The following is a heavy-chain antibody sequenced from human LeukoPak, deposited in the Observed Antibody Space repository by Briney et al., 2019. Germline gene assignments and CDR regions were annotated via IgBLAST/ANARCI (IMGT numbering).Heavy chain of an antibody. D-gene: IGHD6-6*01. CDR1: GGTFSSYA. CDR3: ARVHLGSIAARPGYYYYYMDV. Sequence: PVKVSCKASGGTFSSYAISWVRQAPGQGLEWMGGIIPIFGTANYAQKFQGRVTITTDESTSTAYMELSSLRSEDTAVYYRARVHLGSIAARPGYYYYYMDVWGKGTTVTVSS. CDR2: IIPIFGTA. V-gene: IGHV1-69*05. J-gene: IGHJ6*03.